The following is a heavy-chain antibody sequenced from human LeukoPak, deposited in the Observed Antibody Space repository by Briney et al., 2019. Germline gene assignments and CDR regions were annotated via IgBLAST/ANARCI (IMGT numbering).Heavy chain of an antibody. CDR1: GYSISSGYY. Sequence: SETLSLTCTVSGYSISSGYYWGWIRQPPGKGLEWIGSIYHSGSTYYNPSLKSRVTISVDTSKNQFSLKLSSVTAADTAVYYCASNLAYCGGDCSVDYWGQGTLVTVSS. CDR2: IYHSGST. J-gene: IGHJ4*02. CDR3: ASNLAYCGGDCSVDY. V-gene: IGHV4-38-2*02. D-gene: IGHD2-21*02.